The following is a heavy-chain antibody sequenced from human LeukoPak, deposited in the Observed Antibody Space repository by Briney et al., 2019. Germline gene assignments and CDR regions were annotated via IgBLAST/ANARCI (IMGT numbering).Heavy chain of an antibody. Sequence: TGRSLRLSCAASGFTFSTYAMTWVRQAPGKGLEWVSSIRDRTYYADSAKGRFTISRDDSRNALYLQMNSLGAEDTAVYYCAKSWRSYDSSTSYYAFDLWGQGTTVTVSS. CDR3: AKSWRSYDSSTSYYAFDL. D-gene: IGHD3-22*01. J-gene: IGHJ3*01. CDR2: IRDRT. V-gene: IGHV3-23*01. CDR1: GFTFSTYA.